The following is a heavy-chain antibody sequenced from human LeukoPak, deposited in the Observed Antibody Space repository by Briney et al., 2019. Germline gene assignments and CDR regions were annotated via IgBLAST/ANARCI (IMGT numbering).Heavy chain of an antibody. J-gene: IGHJ4*02. V-gene: IGHV1-18*01. CDR2: ISAYNGNT. D-gene: IGHD5-24*01. CDR3: ARLEMATNGFDY. Sequence: ASVKVSCKASGYTFTSYGISWVRQAPGQGLEWMGWISAYNGNTNYAQKLQGRVTMTTDTSTSTAYMELSSLRSEDTAVYYCARLEMATNGFDYWGQGTLVTVSS. CDR1: GYTFTSYG.